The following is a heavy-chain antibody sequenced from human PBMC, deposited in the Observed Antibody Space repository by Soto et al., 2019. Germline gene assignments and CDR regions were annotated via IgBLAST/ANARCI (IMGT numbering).Heavy chain of an antibody. CDR3: AKAPYGGNSNDFDY. J-gene: IGHJ4*02. D-gene: IGHD1-20*01. CDR1: GFTFSSYG. CDR2: ISYDGSNK. Sequence: GGSLRLSCAASGFTFSSYGMHWVRQAPGKGLEWVAVISYDGSNKYYADSVKGRFTISRDNSKNTLDLQMNSLRAEDTAVYYCAKAPYGGNSNDFDYWGQGTLVTVSS. V-gene: IGHV3-30*18.